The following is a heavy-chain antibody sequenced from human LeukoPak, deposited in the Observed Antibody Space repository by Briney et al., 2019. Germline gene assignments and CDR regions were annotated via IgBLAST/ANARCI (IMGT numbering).Heavy chain of an antibody. J-gene: IGHJ4*02. V-gene: IGHV3-7*01. CDR3: ARAPRGVIFDY. D-gene: IGHD3-10*01. CDR2: IKQDGSEK. CDR1: GFTFSNYW. Sequence: GGSLRLSCAASGFTFSNYWMSWVRQAPGKGLEWVANIKQDGSEKYYVDSVKGRFTISRDNAKNSLYLQMNSLRAEDTAVYYCARAPRGVIFDYWGQGTLVTVSS.